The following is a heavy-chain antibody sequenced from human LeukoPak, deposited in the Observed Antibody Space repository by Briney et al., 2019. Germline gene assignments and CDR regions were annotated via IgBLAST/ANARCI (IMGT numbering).Heavy chain of an antibody. CDR3: TADYDYVWGSFY. D-gene: IGHD3-16*01. CDR1: GFTFSNAW. J-gene: IGHJ4*02. V-gene: IGHV3-15*01. CDR2: IKSKTDGGTT. Sequence: TPGGSLRLSCAASGFTFSNAWMSWVRQAPGEGLEWVGRIKSKTDGGTTDYAAPVKGRFTISRDDSKNTLYLQMNSLKTEDTAVYYCTADYDYVWGSFYWGQGTLVTVSS.